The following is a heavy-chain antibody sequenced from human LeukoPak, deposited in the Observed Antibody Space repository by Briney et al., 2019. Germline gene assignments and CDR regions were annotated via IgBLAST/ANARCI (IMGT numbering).Heavy chain of an antibody. CDR3: ARSESPAVAGTVGFDY. J-gene: IGHJ4*02. CDR2: INRSGST. V-gene: IGHV4-34*01. Sequence: SETLSLTCAVYGGSFSGYYWSWIRQPPGKGLEWIGEINRSGSTNYNPSLKSRVTISVDTSKNQFSLKLSSVTAADTAVYYCARSESPAVAGTVGFDYWGQGTLVTVSS. CDR1: GGSFSGYY. D-gene: IGHD6-19*01.